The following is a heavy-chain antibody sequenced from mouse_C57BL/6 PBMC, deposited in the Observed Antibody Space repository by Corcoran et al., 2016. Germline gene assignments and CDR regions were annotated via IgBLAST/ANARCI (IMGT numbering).Heavy chain of an antibody. CDR1: GYTFTDYY. J-gene: IGHJ4*01. CDR3: ARKYYGSSPMDY. Sequence: EVQLQQSGPELVKPGASVKISCKASGYTFTDYYMNWVKQSHGKSLEWIGDINPNNGGTSYNQKFKGKATLTVDKSSSTAYMELRSLTSEDSAVYYCARKYYGSSPMDYWGQGTSVTVSS. V-gene: IGHV1-26*01. CDR2: INPNNGGT. D-gene: IGHD1-1*01.